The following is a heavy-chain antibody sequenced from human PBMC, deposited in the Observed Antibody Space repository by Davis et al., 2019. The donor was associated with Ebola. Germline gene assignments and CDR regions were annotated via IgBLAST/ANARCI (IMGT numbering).Heavy chain of an antibody. J-gene: IGHJ4*02. CDR2: ISGSGGST. V-gene: IGHV3-23*01. Sequence: PGGSLRLSCTDSVITFSSYAMTWVRQAPGKGLEWVSAISGSGGSTYYADSVKGRFTISRDNAKNSLYLQMNSLRAEDTAVYYCARRIDYWGQGTLVTVSS. CDR3: ARRIDY. CDR1: VITFSSYA.